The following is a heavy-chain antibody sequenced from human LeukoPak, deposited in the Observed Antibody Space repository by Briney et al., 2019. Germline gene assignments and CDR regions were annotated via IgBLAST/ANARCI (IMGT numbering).Heavy chain of an antibody. Sequence: GGSLRLSCTVSGFTVSSNSMSWVRQAPGKGLEWVSFIYSGGSTQYSDSVKRRFTISRDNSKNTLYLQMNSLRAEDTAVYYCARRAGDYSHPYDYWGQGTLVTVSS. D-gene: IGHD3-22*01. CDR1: GFTVSSNS. CDR2: IYSGGST. J-gene: IGHJ4*02. V-gene: IGHV3-53*01. CDR3: ARRAGDYSHPYDY.